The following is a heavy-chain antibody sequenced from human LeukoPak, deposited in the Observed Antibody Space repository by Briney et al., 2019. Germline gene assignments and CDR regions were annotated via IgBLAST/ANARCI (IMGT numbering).Heavy chain of an antibody. D-gene: IGHD3-22*01. V-gene: IGHV4-39*01. J-gene: IGHJ4*02. Sequence: RASETLSLTCAVYGGSFSGYYWGWIRQPPGKGLEWIGSIYYSGSTYYNPSLKSRVTISVDTSKNQFSLKLSSVTAADTAVYYCARQTGDSSGYYYKDYFDYWGQGTLVTVSS. CDR1: GGSFSGYY. CDR2: IYYSGST. CDR3: ARQTGDSSGYYYKDYFDY.